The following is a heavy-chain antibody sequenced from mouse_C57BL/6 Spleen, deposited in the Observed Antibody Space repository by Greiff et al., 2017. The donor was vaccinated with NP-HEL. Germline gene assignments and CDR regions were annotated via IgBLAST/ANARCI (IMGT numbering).Heavy chain of an antibody. CDR3: ASSGLRGDYIDY. CDR1: GYSFTGYY. J-gene: IGHJ2*01. Sequence: LVESGPELVKPGASVKISCKASGYSFTGYYMNWVKQSPEKSLEWIGEINPSTGGTNYNQKFKAKATLTVDKSSSTAYMRHKSHTSEDSAVKYCASSGLRGDYIDYWGQGTTLTVSS. V-gene: IGHV1-42*01. CDR2: INPSTGGT.